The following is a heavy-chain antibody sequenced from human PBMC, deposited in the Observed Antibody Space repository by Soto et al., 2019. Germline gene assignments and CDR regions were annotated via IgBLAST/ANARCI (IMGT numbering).Heavy chain of an antibody. CDR2: IYSSGSP. CDR3: ARGRIAARPFFDY. Sequence: SETLSLTCTVSGGSISSYYWSWIRQPPGKGLEWIGYIYSSGSPNYNPSLKSRVTISVDTSKNQFSLKLSSVTAADTAVYYCARGRIAARPFFDYWGQGTLVTVSS. V-gene: IGHV4-59*01. J-gene: IGHJ4*02. CDR1: GGSISSYY. D-gene: IGHD6-6*01.